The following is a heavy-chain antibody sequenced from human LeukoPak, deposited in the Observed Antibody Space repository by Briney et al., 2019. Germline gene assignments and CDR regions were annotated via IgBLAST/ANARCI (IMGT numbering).Heavy chain of an antibody. CDR2: INPNRGDT. D-gene: IGHD2-2*01. CDR1: GYTFTGYH. Sequence: GASVKVSFKASGYTFTGYHMHWVRQAPGQGLEWMGRINPNRGDTNYAQKFQGRVTMTRDTSISTAYMELSRLRSDDTAVYYCARDFCSSPGSLFDYWGQEPLVTVPS. J-gene: IGHJ4*02. CDR3: ARDFCSSPGSLFDY. V-gene: IGHV1-2*06.